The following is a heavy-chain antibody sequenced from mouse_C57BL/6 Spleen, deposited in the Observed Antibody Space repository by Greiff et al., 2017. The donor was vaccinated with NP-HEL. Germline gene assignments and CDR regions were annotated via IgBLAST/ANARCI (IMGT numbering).Heavy chain of an antibody. D-gene: IGHD2-5*01. J-gene: IGHJ1*03. CDR3: ASLYYSNYDWYFDV. CDR1: GYSITSGYY. Sequence: EVKLMESGPGLVKPSQSLSLTCSVTGYSITSGYYWNWIRQFPGNKLEWMGYISYDGSNNYNPSLKNRISITRDTSKNQFFLKLNSVTTEDTATYYCASLYYSNYDWYFDVWGTGTTVTVSS. CDR2: ISYDGSN. V-gene: IGHV3-6*01.